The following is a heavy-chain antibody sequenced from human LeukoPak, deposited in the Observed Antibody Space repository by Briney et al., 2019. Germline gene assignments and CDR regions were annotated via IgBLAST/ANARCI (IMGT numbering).Heavy chain of an antibody. Sequence: PGGSLRLSCAASGFTFSDYYMSWIRQAPGKGLEWVSYISTSSSTIYYADSVKGRFTISRDNAKKSLYLQMNSLRAEDTAVYYCTREDTYGQKGDYWGQGTLVTVSS. CDR2: ISTSSSTI. V-gene: IGHV3-11*01. CDR1: GFTFSDYY. J-gene: IGHJ4*02. CDR3: TREDTYGQKGDY. D-gene: IGHD5-18*01.